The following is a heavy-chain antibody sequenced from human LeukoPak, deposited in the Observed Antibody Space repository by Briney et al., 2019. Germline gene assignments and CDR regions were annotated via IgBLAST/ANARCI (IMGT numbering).Heavy chain of an antibody. Sequence: SETLSLTCTVSGGSLSRGGYYWSWIRQPPGKGLEWIAYIYHSGSTYYNPSLKSRVTISVDTSKNQFSLKLSSVTAADTAVYYCARHGYYDFWSGYYEGAFDIWGQGTMVTVSS. CDR2: IYHSGST. V-gene: IGHV4-30-2*03. CDR3: ARHGYYDFWSGYYEGAFDI. D-gene: IGHD3-3*01. J-gene: IGHJ3*02. CDR1: GGSLSRGGYY.